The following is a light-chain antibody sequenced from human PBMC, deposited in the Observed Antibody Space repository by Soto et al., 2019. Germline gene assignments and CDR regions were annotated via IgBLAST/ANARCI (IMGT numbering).Light chain of an antibody. J-gene: IGKJ2*01. Sequence: EIVMTQSPATLSVSPGERATLSCRASQSVSSNLAWYQQKPGRAPRLLIYGASTRATGMPARFSGSGSGTDFTLTISRLEPDDSAVYYCHHYDSSPPYTFGQGTKVDIK. CDR2: GAS. CDR1: QSVSSN. CDR3: HHYDSSPPYT. V-gene: IGKV3-15*01.